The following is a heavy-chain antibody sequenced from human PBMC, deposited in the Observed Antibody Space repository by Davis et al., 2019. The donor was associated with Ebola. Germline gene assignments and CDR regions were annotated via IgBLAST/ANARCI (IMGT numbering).Heavy chain of an antibody. Sequence: MPSETLSLTCAVSGGSFSGYYWSWIRQPPGKGLEWIGEINHSGSTNYNPSLKSRVTISVDTSKNQFSLKLSSVTAADTAVYYCARGNYVWGSYRYVAYYYYGMDVWGQGTTVTVSS. CDR1: GGSFSGYY. J-gene: IGHJ6*02. CDR3: ARGNYVWGSYRYVAYYYYGMDV. V-gene: IGHV4-34*01. CDR2: INHSGST. D-gene: IGHD3-16*02.